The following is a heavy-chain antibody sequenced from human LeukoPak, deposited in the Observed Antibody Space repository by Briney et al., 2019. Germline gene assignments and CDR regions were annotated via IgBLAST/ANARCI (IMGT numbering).Heavy chain of an antibody. Sequence: ASVKVSCKASGYSFTAFYIHWVRQAPGQGLEWMGWIHPRSGETNYAYKFQGRVTMTRDTSISTTYMDLGSLGSDDTAVYYCARDGEYGTGSYYRGCFDYWGQGTLVTVSS. CDR1: GYSFTAFY. J-gene: IGHJ4*02. CDR3: ARDGEYGTGSYYRGCFDY. D-gene: IGHD3-10*01. CDR2: IHPRSGET. V-gene: IGHV1-2*02.